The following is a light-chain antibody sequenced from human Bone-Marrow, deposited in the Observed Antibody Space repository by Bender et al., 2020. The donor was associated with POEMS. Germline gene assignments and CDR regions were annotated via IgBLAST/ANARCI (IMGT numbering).Light chain of an antibody. CDR1: NSDVGAYNY. CDR3: SSYSSGSTLKV. CDR2: DVG. J-gene: IGLJ3*02. V-gene: IGLV2-14*03. Sequence: QSALTQPASVSGSLGQSIILSCTGSNSDVGAYNYVSWYQHHPGKAPKLLIYDVGHRPSGVSARFSGSKSGSTASLTISALQAEDEADYYCSSYSSGSTLKVFGGGTKLTVL.